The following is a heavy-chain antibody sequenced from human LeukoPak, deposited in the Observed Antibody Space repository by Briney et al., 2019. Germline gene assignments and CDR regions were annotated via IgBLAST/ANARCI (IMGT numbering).Heavy chain of an antibody. CDR1: GFTFSTYA. J-gene: IGHJ4*02. CDR3: ARVSAPGTSGWYFGY. Sequence: GGSLRLSCAASGFTFSTYAMSWVRQAPGKGLEWVSSISSSSSYIYYADSVKGRFTISRDNAKNSLYLQMSSLRAEDTAIYYCARVSAPGTSGWYFGYWGQGTLVTVSS. D-gene: IGHD6-19*01. CDR2: ISSSSSYI. V-gene: IGHV3-21*01.